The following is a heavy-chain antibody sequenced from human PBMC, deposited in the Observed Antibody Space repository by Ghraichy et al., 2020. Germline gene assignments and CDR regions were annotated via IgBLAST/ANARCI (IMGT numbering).Heavy chain of an antibody. V-gene: IGHV3-30-3*01. CDR2: ISYDGSNK. J-gene: IGHJ5*02. Sequence: GGSLRLSCAASGFTFSSYAMHWVRQAPGKGLEWVAVISYDGSNKYYADSVKGRFTISRDNSKNTLYLQMNSLRAEDTAVYYCARDVIGYGYFGWFDPWGQGTLVTVSS. CDR3: ARDVIGYGYFGWFDP. CDR1: GFTFSSYA. D-gene: IGHD5-18*01.